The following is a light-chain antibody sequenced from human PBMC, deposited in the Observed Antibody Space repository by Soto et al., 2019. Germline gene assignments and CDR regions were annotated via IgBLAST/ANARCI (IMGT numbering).Light chain of an antibody. Sequence: QSALTQPASVSGSPGQSITISCTGTSSDVGGYNYVSWYQQHPGKAPKLMIYEVSNRPSGVSNRFSGSESGNTASLTISGLQAEDEADYYCSSYTSSSTEVFGTGTKVTVL. V-gene: IGLV2-14*01. CDR3: SSYTSSSTEV. CDR2: EVS. J-gene: IGLJ1*01. CDR1: SSDVGGYNY.